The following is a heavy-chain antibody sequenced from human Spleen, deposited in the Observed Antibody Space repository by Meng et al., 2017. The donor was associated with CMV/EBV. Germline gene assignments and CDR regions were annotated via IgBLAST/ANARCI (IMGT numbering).Heavy chain of an antibody. J-gene: IGHJ4*02. CDR1: GYAFTDDI. V-gene: IGHV1-2*02. CDR2: VIPDRGGK. CDR3: AKNTDGRFDS. D-gene: IGHD5-24*01. Sequence: KVCCEASGYAFTDDIGRGGGQLPGQGLEFMGWVIPDRGGKNCAQKLQGRVTMTGDTSINAAYKELSRLRSDDTAIYYCAKNTDGRFDSWGQGALVTVSS.